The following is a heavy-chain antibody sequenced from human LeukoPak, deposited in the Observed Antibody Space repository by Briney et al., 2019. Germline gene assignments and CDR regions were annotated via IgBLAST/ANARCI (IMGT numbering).Heavy chain of an antibody. D-gene: IGHD1-1*01. V-gene: IGHV3-23*01. J-gene: IGHJ4*02. CDR3: GRDWKLDY. CDR2: ISDNGGDT. CDR1: GFIFNNYA. Sequence: GGSLRLSCAASGFIFNNYAMSWVRQAPGKGLDWVSAISDNGGDTKYADSVKGRFTISRDNSRNRLYLQMDSLRVEDTAIYYCGRDWKLDYWGQGILVTVSS.